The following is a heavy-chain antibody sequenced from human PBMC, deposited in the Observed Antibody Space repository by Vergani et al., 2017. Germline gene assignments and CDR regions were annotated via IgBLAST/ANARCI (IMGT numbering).Heavy chain of an antibody. CDR2: IYYSGST. CDR1: GGSISSSSYY. CDR3: ARGDCSSTSCPLDY. V-gene: IGHV4-39*01. Sequence: QLQLQESGPGLVKPSETLSLTCTVSGGSISSSSYYWGWIRQPPGKGLEWIGSIYYSGSTYYNPSLKSRVTISVDTSKNQFSLKLSSVTAADTAVYYCARGDCSSTSCPLDYWGQGTLVTVSS. J-gene: IGHJ4*02. D-gene: IGHD2-2*01.